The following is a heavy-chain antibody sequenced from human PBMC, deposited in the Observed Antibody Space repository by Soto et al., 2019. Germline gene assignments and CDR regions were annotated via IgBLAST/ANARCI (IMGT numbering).Heavy chain of an antibody. Sequence: QVQLVQSGAEVKKPGSSVKVSCKASGGTFSSYTISWVRQAPGQGLEWMGRIIPILGIANYAQKFQGRVTITADKSTSTAYMELSSLRFEDTAVYYCARDSVAAAGTPIDYWGQGTLVTVSS. CDR2: IIPILGIA. V-gene: IGHV1-69*08. CDR1: GGTFSSYT. CDR3: ARDSVAAAGTPIDY. D-gene: IGHD6-13*01. J-gene: IGHJ4*02.